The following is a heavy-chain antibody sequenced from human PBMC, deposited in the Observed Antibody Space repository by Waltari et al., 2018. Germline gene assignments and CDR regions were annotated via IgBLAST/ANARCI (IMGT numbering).Heavy chain of an antibody. CDR3: ASERSGYYMTSFYYDMDV. Sequence: QLQLQESGPGLVKPSETLSPICTLSGGSISSSSYSWGWIHQPPGKGLEWIGSIHYTNSTSYNPSLKSRVTISVDTSKNQFSLKLSSVTAADTAVYYCASERSGYYMTSFYYDMDVWGKGTTVTVSS. CDR1: GGSISSSSYS. J-gene: IGHJ6*03. V-gene: IGHV4-39*01. CDR2: IHYTNST. D-gene: IGHD3-3*01.